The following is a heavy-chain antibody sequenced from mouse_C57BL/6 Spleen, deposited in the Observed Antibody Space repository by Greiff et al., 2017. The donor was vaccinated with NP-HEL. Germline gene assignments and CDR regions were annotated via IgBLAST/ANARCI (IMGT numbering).Heavy chain of an antibody. Sequence: EVQLQQSGPVLVKPGASVKMSCKASGYTFTDYYMNWVKQSHGKSLEWIGVINPYNGGTSYNQKFKGKATLTVDKSSSTAYMELNSLTSEDSAVYYCARPDYYGSSWGYWGQGTTLTVSS. CDR2: INPYNGGT. J-gene: IGHJ2*01. CDR3: ARPDYYGSSWGY. D-gene: IGHD1-1*01. V-gene: IGHV1-19*01. CDR1: GYTFTDYY.